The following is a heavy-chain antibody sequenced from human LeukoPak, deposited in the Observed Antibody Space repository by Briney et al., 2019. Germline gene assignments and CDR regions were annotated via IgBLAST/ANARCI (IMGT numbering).Heavy chain of an antibody. D-gene: IGHD2-15*01. CDR3: ARDRAPAWRYCSGGSCYGELFDY. V-gene: IGHV3-33*01. Sequence: GGSLRLSCAASGFTFSSYGMHWVRQAPGKGLGWVAVIWYDGSNKYYADSVKGRFTISRDNSKNTLYLQMNSLRAEDTAVYYCARDRAPAWRYCSGGSCYGELFDYWGQGTLVTVSS. CDR2: IWYDGSNK. CDR1: GFTFSSYG. J-gene: IGHJ4*02.